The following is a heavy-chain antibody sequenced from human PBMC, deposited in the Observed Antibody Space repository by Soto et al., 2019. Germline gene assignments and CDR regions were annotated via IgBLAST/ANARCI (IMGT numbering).Heavy chain of an antibody. CDR1: GYTFTGYY. Sequence: GASVKVSCKASGYTFTGYYMHWVRQAPGQGLEWMGWINPNSGGTNYAQRFQGRVTITRDTSASTAYMELSSLRSEDTAVYYCARTSGYYFYDYWGQGTLVTVSS. CDR2: INPNSGGT. D-gene: IGHD3-3*01. CDR3: ARTSGYYFYDY. V-gene: IGHV1-2*02. J-gene: IGHJ4*02.